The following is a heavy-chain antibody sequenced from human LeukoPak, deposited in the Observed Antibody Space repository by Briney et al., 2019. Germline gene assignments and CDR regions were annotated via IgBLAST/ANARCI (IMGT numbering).Heavy chain of an antibody. Sequence: PGGSLRLSCAGTGFTFSNYWMNWVRRAPGKGLEWVANIKEDGSRINYVDSVKGRFTISRDNAKNSVYLQMDNLRAEDTAVYYCVGSSGWLFDYWGQGILVAVSS. D-gene: IGHD6-19*01. CDR3: VGSSGWLFDY. V-gene: IGHV3-7*01. J-gene: IGHJ4*02. CDR1: GFTFSNYW. CDR2: IKEDGSRI.